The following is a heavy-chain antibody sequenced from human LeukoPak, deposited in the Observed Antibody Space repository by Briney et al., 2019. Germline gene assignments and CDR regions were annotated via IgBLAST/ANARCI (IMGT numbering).Heavy chain of an antibody. CDR1: GFTFSSYW. CDR2: IKQDGSEK. D-gene: IGHD1-26*01. J-gene: IGHJ4*02. CDR3: ARAKSGSGSYYTPFDY. Sequence: GGSLRLSCAASGFTFSSYWMSWVRQAPGKGLEWVANIKQDGSEKYYVDSVKGRFTIYRDNAKNSLYLQMNSLRAEDTAVYYCARAKSGSGSYYTPFDYWGQGTLVTVSS. V-gene: IGHV3-7*01.